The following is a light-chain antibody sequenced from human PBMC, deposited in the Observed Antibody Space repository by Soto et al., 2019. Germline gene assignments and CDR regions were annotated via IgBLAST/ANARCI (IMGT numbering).Light chain of an antibody. CDR2: GAS. CDR1: QSVNDNH. J-gene: IGKJ3*01. Sequence: EVVLTQYPGTLSLSPGARATLSCRASQSVNDNHLAWYQQKGGQAPRLLIYGASTRATGVPDRFSGSVFGTVYSLIITCLEPADFARYYCQLYGGSPPRCTFGPGTTV. CDR3: QLYGGSPPRCT. V-gene: IGKV3-20*01.